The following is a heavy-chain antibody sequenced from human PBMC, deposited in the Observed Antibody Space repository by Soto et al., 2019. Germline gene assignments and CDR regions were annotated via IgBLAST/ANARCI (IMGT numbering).Heavy chain of an antibody. CDR3: ARSYKKGYCSGGSCYTGWFDP. CDR1: GGSISSGGYY. D-gene: IGHD2-15*01. Sequence: QVQLQESGPGLVKPSQTLSLTCTVSGGSISSGGYYWSWIRQHPGKGLEWIGYIYYSGSTYYNPSLKSRVTISVDTSKNQFSLKLSSVTAADTAVYYCARSYKKGYCSGGSCYTGWFDPWGQGTLVTVSS. CDR2: IYYSGST. V-gene: IGHV4-31*03. J-gene: IGHJ5*02.